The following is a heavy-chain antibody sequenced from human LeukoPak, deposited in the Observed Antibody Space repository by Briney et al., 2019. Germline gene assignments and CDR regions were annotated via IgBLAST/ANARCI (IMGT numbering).Heavy chain of an antibody. Sequence: GASLRLSCAASGFTFSSYAMSWVRQAPGKGLEWVSTISGSGGGTYYADSVKGRFTISRDNSKNTLYLQMDSLRAEDTAVYYCAKVLRLDAFDIWGQGTMVTVSS. CDR2: ISGSGGGT. CDR3: AKVLRLDAFDI. V-gene: IGHV3-23*01. J-gene: IGHJ3*02. D-gene: IGHD3-3*01. CDR1: GFTFSSYA.